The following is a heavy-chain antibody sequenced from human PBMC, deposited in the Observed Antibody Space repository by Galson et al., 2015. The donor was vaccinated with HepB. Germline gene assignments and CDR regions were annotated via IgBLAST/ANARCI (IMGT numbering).Heavy chain of an antibody. V-gene: IGHV3-23*01. CDR2: ISNSGVNT. J-gene: IGHJ4*02. CDR3: AEPHGFSL. Sequence: LRLSCAASGFSFNNYVIGWVRQAPGKGLEWVSTISNSGVNTYYADSVRGRFTISRDNFKNTLYLQMNSLRGEDTAVYYCAEPHGFSLWGQGTPVTVSS. CDR1: GFSFNNYV. D-gene: IGHD5-24*01.